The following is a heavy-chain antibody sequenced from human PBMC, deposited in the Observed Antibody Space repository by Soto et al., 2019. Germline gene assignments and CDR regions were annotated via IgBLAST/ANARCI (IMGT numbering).Heavy chain of an antibody. CDR2: VIPIFGTA. D-gene: IGHD3-22*01. Sequence: QVQLVQSGAEVKKPGSSVKVSCKASVRTFSSYAISWVRQAPGQGLEWMGGVIPIFGTANYAKKFQGRVTITADESASTGYMEQSDLRSEDTAVYYCARDREQSRAYYYDSSGYQPPSYFDYWGQGTLVTVSS. V-gene: IGHV1-69*12. CDR3: ARDREQSRAYYYDSSGYQPPSYFDY. J-gene: IGHJ4*02. CDR1: VRTFSSYA.